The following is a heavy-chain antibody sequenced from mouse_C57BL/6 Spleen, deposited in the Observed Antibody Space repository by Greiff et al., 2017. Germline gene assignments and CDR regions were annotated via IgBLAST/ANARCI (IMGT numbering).Heavy chain of an antibody. CDR2: IYPGDGDT. CDR1: GYAFSSSW. Sequence: VKLMESGPELVKPGASVKISCKASGYAFSSSWMNWVKQRPGKGLEWIGRIYPGDGDTNYNGKFKGKATLTADKSSSTAYMQLRSLTSEDSAVYFCARGRDYDGFDYWGQGTTLTVSS. J-gene: IGHJ2*01. V-gene: IGHV1-82*01. CDR3: ARGRDYDGFDY. D-gene: IGHD2-4*01.